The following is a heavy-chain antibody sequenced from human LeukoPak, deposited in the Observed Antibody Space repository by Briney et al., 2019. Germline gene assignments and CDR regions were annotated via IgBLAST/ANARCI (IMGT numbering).Heavy chain of an antibody. J-gene: IGHJ4*02. V-gene: IGHV4-59*11. CDR1: GASISYHY. CDR3: ARGNGDLLD. CDR2: IVNSGST. Sequence: PSETLSLTCTVSGASISYHYWNWVRQPPGEGLEWIGSIVNSGSTNYNPSLKSRVTISVDTSQNHFSLKLTSATSADTAVYYCARGNGDLLDWGQGTLVTVSS. D-gene: IGHD1-26*01.